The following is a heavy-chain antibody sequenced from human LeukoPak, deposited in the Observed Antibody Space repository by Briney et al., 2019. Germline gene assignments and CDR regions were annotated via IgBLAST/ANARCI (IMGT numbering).Heavy chain of an antibody. D-gene: IGHD3-10*01. CDR2: IVVDSGNT. J-gene: IGHJ5*02. CDR3: AADVVPGPKGFDP. CDR1: GYTFTSSA. V-gene: IGHV1-58*02. Sequence: TSVKVSCKASGYTFTSSAMQWVRQAPGQRLEWVGGIVVDSGNTKYAQKFQERVTITRDMSTSTAYVELSSLRSEDTAVYYCAADVVPGPKGFDPWGQGTLVTVSS.